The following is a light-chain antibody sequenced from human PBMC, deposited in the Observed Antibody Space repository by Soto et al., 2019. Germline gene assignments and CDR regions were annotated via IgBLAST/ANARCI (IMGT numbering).Light chain of an antibody. J-gene: IGLJ2*01. CDR3: CSYAGSSTYVV. CDR1: SRDVGNYNL. CDR2: EVG. Sequence: QSALTQSASVSGSPGQSITISCTGSSRDVGNYNLVSWYQQHPGKAPKLMIYEVGKRPSGVANRFSGSKSGNTASLTISGLQAEDEADYYCCSYAGSSTYVVFGGGTKLTVL. V-gene: IGLV2-23*02.